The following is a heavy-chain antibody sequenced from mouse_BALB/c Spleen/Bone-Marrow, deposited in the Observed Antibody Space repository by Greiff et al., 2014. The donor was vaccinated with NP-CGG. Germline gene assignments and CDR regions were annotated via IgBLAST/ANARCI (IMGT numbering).Heavy chain of an antibody. V-gene: IGHV4-1*02. CDR1: GFDFSRYW. CDR3: ARPGWGNYVFVY. Sequence: EVQLQESGGGLVQPGGSLKLSCVASGFDFSRYWMSWVRQAPGKGLEWIGEINPDSSTINYTPSLKDKFIISRDNAKNTLYLQMSKVRSEDTALYYRARPGWGNYVFVYWGQGTLVTVST. J-gene: IGHJ3*01. D-gene: IGHD2-1*01. CDR2: INPDSSTI.